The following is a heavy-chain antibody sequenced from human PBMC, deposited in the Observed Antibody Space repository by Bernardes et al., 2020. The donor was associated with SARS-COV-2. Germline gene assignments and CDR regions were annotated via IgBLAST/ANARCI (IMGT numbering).Heavy chain of an antibody. J-gene: IGHJ4*02. V-gene: IGHV3-72*01. CDR1: GFTFSDPQ. CDR3: VRPAWRGIQGGDFDS. Sequence: GGSLRLSCAASGFTFSDPQMDWVRQAPGKGLEWVGRIAIKAKSYPTQYAASVKGRFTISTDDSNNALYLQMNSLKTEDTAVYYCVRPAWRGIQGGDFDSWGQGTLVTVSS. D-gene: IGHD1-26*01. CDR2: IAIKAKSYPT.